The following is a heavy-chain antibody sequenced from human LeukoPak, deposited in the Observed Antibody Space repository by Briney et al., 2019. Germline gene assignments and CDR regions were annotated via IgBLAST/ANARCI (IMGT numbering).Heavy chain of an antibody. D-gene: IGHD2-2*01. Sequence: SETLSLTCAVSGYSISSGYYWGWIRQPPGKGLEWIGSIYHSGSTYYNPSLKSRVTISVDTSKNQFSLKLSSVTAADTAVYYCARSARWFFLVPAAIPAYFDYWDQGTLVTVSS. CDR1: GYSISSGYY. J-gene: IGHJ4*02. CDR3: ARSARWFFLVPAAIPAYFDY. V-gene: IGHV4-38-2*01. CDR2: IYHSGST.